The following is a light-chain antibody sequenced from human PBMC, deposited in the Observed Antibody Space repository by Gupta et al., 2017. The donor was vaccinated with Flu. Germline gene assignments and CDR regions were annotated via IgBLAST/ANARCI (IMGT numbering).Light chain of an antibody. V-gene: IGLV1-44*01. J-gene: IGLJ3*02. Sequence: QSVLTQPPSASGTPGQRVTISCSGSSSNIGSHTVSWYQQLPGTAPKLLIYKNNQRPSGVPDRFSGSKSGTSASLAISGLQSEDEADYYGAAWDDSLLRVFGGGTKVTVL. CDR1: SSNIGSHT. CDR2: KNN. CDR3: AAWDDSLLRV.